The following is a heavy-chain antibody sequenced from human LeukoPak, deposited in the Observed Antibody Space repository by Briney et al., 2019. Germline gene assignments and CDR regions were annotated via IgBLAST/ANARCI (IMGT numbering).Heavy chain of an antibody. CDR1: GYTFTGYY. CDR3: AREGSGYPY. CDR2: INPNSGGT. V-gene: IGHV1-2*02. J-gene: IGHJ4*02. D-gene: IGHD5-12*01. Sequence: GASVKVSCKASGYTFTGYYMHWVRQAPGQGLEWMGWINPNSGGTNYAQKFQGRVTMTRDTSFSTAYMEVSRLTSDDTAVFYCAREGSGYPYWGQGTLVTVSS.